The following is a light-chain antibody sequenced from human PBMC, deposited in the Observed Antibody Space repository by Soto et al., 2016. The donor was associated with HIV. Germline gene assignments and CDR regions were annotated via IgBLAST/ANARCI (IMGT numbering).Light chain of an antibody. CDR3: QQSSRTPRT. Sequence: DIQLTQSPSFLSASVGDRVTITCRASQDISSYLVWYQQNRGKAPKLLIYAASTLQSGVPSRFSGRGSGTDFTLTISSLQHEDLATYYCQQSSRTPRTFGQGTKVEIK. J-gene: IGKJ1*01. V-gene: IGKV1-39*01. CDR1: QDISSY. CDR2: AAS.